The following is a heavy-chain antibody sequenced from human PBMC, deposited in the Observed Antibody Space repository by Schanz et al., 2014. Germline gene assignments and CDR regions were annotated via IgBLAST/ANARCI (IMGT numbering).Heavy chain of an antibody. V-gene: IGHV3-33*01. CDR3: ARDAVALVPEYFMDV. CDR1: GFTFRSYG. Sequence: VQLVESGGGMVQPGGSLRLSCAASGFTFRSYGMHWVRQAPGKGLEWVALISYDGSSKNHADSVQGRFTISRDNSKNALYLQMDSLRAEDTAVYYCARDAVALVPEYFMDVWGKGTPVTVSS. D-gene: IGHD2-15*01. CDR2: ISYDGSSK. J-gene: IGHJ6*03.